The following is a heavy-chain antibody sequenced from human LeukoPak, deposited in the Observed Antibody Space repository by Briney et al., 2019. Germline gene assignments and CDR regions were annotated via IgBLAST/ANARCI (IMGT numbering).Heavy chain of an antibody. CDR1: GFTFSSYW. CDR2: IKQDGSEK. J-gene: IGHJ4*02. CDR3: VREARESGGFDY. D-gene: IGHD5-24*01. Sequence: PGGSLRLFCAGSGFTFSSYWMTWVRQAPGKGLEWVANIKQDGSEKYYVDSVKGRFTISRDNAKNSLYLQMNSLRAEDTAVYYCVREARESGGFDYWGQGTLVTVSS. V-gene: IGHV3-7*01.